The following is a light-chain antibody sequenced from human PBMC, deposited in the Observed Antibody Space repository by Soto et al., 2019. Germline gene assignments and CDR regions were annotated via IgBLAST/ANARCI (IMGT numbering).Light chain of an antibody. Sequence: QSVLTQPPSVSGAPGQRVTISCTGSSSNIGAGYDVHWYQQHPGKAPKLLIYGDSNRPSGVPDRFSGSKSGTSASLAITGLQAEDDADYYCQSYDSSLSGSVFGGGTKLTVL. J-gene: IGLJ3*02. CDR2: GDS. CDR3: QSYDSSLSGSV. V-gene: IGLV1-40*01. CDR1: SSNIGAGYD.